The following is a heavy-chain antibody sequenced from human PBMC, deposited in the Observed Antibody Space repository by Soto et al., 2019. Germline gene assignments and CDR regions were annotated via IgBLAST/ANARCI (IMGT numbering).Heavy chain of an antibody. Sequence: QVQLVQSGAEVEKPDASVKVSCKASGYTFTSYAMHWVRQAPGQRLEWMGWINAGNGNTKYSQKFQGRVTITRDTSASTAYMELSSLRSEDTAVYYCARDPGYSYGYNWGQGTLVTVSS. D-gene: IGHD5-18*01. V-gene: IGHV1-3*01. CDR2: INAGNGNT. J-gene: IGHJ4*02. CDR1: GYTFTSYA. CDR3: ARDPGYSYGYN.